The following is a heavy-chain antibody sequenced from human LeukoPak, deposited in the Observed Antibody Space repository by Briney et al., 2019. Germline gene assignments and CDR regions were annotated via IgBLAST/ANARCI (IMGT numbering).Heavy chain of an antibody. J-gene: IGHJ4*02. Sequence: GGSLRLSCAASGFTFSSYWMHWVRQAPGKGLVWVSRISSDGSSTNYADSVKGRFTVSRDNANNSLYLQMNSLRAEDTAVYYCVRESRSGSYSGYWGQGTLVTVSS. D-gene: IGHD1-26*01. V-gene: IGHV3-74*01. CDR3: VRESRSGSYSGY. CDR2: ISSDGSST. CDR1: GFTFSSYW.